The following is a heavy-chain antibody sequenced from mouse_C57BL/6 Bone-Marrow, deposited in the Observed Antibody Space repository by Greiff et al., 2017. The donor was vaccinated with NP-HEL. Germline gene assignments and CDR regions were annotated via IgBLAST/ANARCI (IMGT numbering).Heavy chain of an antibody. Sequence: QVQLQQPGTELVKPGTSVKLSCKSSGYTFTSYWMHWVKQRPGQGLEWIGNINPSNGGTYSTEKFKSKATLTVDKSSSTAYMQLSSLTSDDSAVXSCAREGRWLHRGYWYFDVWDTGTTVTVSS. J-gene: IGHJ1*03. V-gene: IGHV1-53*01. CDR1: GYTFTSYW. CDR3: AREGRWLHRGYWYFDV. CDR2: INPSNGGT. D-gene: IGHD2-3*01.